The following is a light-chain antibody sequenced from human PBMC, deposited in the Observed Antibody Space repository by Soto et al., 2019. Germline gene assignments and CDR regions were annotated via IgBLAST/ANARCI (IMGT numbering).Light chain of an antibody. CDR1: QSIRSY. J-gene: IGKJ5*01. CDR3: QQRSNWPIT. V-gene: IGKV3-11*01. Sequence: EIVLTQSPATLSLSPGERATLSCRASQSIRSYLAWYQQKPGQAPRLLIYDASNMATGVPATFSGSGSGTDVSLTISNLEPEDFAVYYCQQRSNWPITFGQGTRLEIK. CDR2: DAS.